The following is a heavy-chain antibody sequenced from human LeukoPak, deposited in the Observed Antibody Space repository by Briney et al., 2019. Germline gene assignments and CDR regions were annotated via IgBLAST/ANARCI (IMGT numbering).Heavy chain of an antibody. Sequence: GGSLRLSCAAPGFTVSSNYMSWVRQAPGKGLEWVSVIYSGGSTYYADSVKGRFTISRDNSKNTLYLQMNSLRAEDTAVYYCARDRGGDYYFDYWGQGTLVTVSS. CDR2: IYSGGST. V-gene: IGHV3-53*01. CDR3: ARDRGGDYYFDY. D-gene: IGHD2-21*02. CDR1: GFTVSSNY. J-gene: IGHJ4*02.